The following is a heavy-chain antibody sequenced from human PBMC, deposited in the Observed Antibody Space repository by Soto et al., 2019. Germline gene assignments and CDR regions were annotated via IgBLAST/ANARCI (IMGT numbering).Heavy chain of an antibody. Sequence: SVKVSCKDSGGLFSSFAISWVRQAPGQGLEWMGGIIPVFGTTNYAQKFQGRVTITADESTNTAYMELSSLTSDDTAMYYCARGGGPYVWFNEFWGQGTQVTV. V-gene: IGHV1-69*13. D-gene: IGHD3-16*01. CDR2: IIPVFGTT. J-gene: IGHJ4*02. CDR1: GGLFSSFA. CDR3: ARGGGPYVWFNEF.